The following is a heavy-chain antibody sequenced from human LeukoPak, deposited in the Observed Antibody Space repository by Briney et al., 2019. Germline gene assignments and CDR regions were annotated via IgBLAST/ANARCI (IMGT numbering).Heavy chain of an antibody. D-gene: IGHD4-17*01. Sequence: PGGSLRLSCAASGFTFSSYGMHWVRQAPGKGLEWVAFIRYDGSNKYYADSVKGRFTISRDNSKNTLYLQMNSLGAEDTAVYYCAKDHDYGDYDGVGGFDYWGQGTLVTVSS. V-gene: IGHV3-30*02. CDR3: AKDHDYGDYDGVGGFDY. J-gene: IGHJ4*02. CDR1: GFTFSSYG. CDR2: IRYDGSNK.